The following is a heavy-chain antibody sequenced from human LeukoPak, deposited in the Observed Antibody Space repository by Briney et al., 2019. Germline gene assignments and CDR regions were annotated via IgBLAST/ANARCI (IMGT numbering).Heavy chain of an antibody. V-gene: IGHV1-18*01. CDR3: ARDSMPTRSYYDYYYYGMDV. Sequence: GASVKVSCKASGYTFTSYGISWVRQAPGQGLEWMGWISAYNGNTNYAQKLQGRVTMTTDTSTSTAYMELRSLRSDDTAVYYCARDSMPTRSYYDYYYYGMDVWGQGTTVTVSS. CDR1: GYTFTSYG. CDR2: ISAYNGNT. J-gene: IGHJ6*02. D-gene: IGHD3-10*01.